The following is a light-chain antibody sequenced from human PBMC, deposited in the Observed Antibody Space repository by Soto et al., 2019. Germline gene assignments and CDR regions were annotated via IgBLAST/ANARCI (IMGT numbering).Light chain of an antibody. Sequence: DIQMTQSPSSLSASVGDRVTITCRASQSISSYLNWYQQKPWKAPTLLIYAASSFESGVPSRFSGSGSETDFSLTIASLQPEGFATYYGQQSYSTPVFGHGTQVDIK. CDR2: AAS. CDR3: QQSYSTPV. CDR1: QSISSY. V-gene: IGKV1-39*01. J-gene: IGKJ2*01.